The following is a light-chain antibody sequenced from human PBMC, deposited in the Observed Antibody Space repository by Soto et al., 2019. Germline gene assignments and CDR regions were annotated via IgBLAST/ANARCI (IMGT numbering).Light chain of an antibody. J-gene: IGKJ3*01. CDR2: AAS. V-gene: IGKV1D-16*01. Sequence: DIQMTQSPSSLSASVGDTVSITCRASQDISGWLAWYHQQPDKAPKSLIYAASTLQSGVPSRFSGSRSGTDFTLTISSLQPEDFATYFCQQYRSSPVTFGPGTKVDI. CDR3: QQYRSSPVT. CDR1: QDISGW.